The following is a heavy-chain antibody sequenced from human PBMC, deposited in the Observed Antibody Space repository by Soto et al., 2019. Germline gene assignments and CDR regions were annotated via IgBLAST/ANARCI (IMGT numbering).Heavy chain of an antibody. CDR3: ARWYGGNSGDY. Sequence: QVQLVQSGAEVKKPGASVKVSCKASGCTFTSYDINWVRQAPGQGLEWMGWMNPNSGDSHYAQKFQGRVSMTRTISISTSYMELSSLTSEDTAVYYCARWYGGNSGDYWGQGTLVTVSS. CDR1: GCTFTSYD. CDR2: MNPNSGDS. V-gene: IGHV1-8*01. J-gene: IGHJ4*02. D-gene: IGHD1-26*01.